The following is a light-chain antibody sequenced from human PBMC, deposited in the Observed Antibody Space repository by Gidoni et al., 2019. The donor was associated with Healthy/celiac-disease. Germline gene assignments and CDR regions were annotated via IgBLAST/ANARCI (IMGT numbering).Light chain of an antibody. J-gene: IGKJ3*01. Sequence: DIVMTQSPDSLAVSLGERATINCKSSQSVLYSSNNKNYLAWYQQKPGQPPKLLIYWASTRESGVPDRFSGSGSGTDFTLTISSLQAEDVAVYYCQQYYSTPGFXPXTKVDIK. CDR1: QSVLYSSNNKNY. V-gene: IGKV4-1*01. CDR3: QQYYSTPG. CDR2: WAS.